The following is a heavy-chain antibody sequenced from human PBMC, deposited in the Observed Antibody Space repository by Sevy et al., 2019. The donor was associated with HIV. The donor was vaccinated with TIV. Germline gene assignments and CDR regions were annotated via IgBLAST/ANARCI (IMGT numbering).Heavy chain of an antibody. Sequence: ASVKVSCKASGYTFTSYYMHWVRQAPGQGLEWMGIINPSGGSTSYAQKFQGRVTMTRDTSTSTVYMELSSLRSEDTAVYYCASDRSEPPQGDAFDIWGQGTMVTVSS. J-gene: IGHJ3*02. CDR2: INPSGGST. CDR3: ASDRSEPPQGDAFDI. CDR1: GYTFTSYY. V-gene: IGHV1-46*01.